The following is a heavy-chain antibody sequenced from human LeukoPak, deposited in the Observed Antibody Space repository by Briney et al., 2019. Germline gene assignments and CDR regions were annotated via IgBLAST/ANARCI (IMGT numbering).Heavy chain of an antibody. Sequence: ASLKVSSKASGYTFTGYYMHRGRQAPGQGLGWMGWINPNSGDTSYAQKFQGRVTMTRDTSMSTAYMELSSLRSDDTAVYYCARAGYRESYYFDYWGQGTLVTVSS. V-gene: IGHV1-2*02. D-gene: IGHD6-25*01. CDR2: INPNSGDT. CDR1: GYTFTGYY. J-gene: IGHJ4*02. CDR3: ARAGYRESYYFDY.